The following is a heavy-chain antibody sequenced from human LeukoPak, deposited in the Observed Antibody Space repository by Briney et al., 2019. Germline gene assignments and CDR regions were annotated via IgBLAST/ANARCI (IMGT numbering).Heavy chain of an antibody. J-gene: IGHJ6*03. D-gene: IGHD1-26*01. Sequence: GGSLRLSCAASGFTFSNYGMHWVRQAPGKGLEWVAFIRYDGSNKFCADSVKGRFTISRDNAKNSLYLQMNSLGPEDTAVYYCARDPYSGNYGNYYYYYMDVWGKGTTVTISS. V-gene: IGHV3-30*02. CDR1: GFTFSNYG. CDR2: IRYDGSNK. CDR3: ARDPYSGNYGNYYYYYMDV.